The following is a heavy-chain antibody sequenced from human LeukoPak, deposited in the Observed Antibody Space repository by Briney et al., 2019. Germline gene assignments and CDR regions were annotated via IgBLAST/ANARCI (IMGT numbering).Heavy chain of an antibody. Sequence: GGSLRLSCAASGFTFSSYAMHWVRQAPGKGLEWVAVISYDGSNKYYADSVKGRFTISRDNSKNTLYLQMDSLRAEDTAVYYCAKVGSAAQMRGRYYFDYWGQGTLVTVSS. D-gene: IGHD1-26*01. J-gene: IGHJ4*02. CDR3: AKVGSAAQMRGRYYFDY. CDR2: ISYDGSNK. CDR1: GFTFSSYA. V-gene: IGHV3-30*04.